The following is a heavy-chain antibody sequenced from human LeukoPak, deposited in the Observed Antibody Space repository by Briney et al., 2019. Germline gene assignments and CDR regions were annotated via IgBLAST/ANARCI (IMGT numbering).Heavy chain of an antibody. D-gene: IGHD3-16*02. Sequence: AGGSLRLSRAASGFTFSNYAITWVRQAPGKGLEWVLVIGSGGGGTYYADSVTGRFTISRDKSKNTVYLQMNSLRAEDTAVYFCANYIWGSYRHYFDSWGQGTLVTVSS. CDR3: ANYIWGSYRHYFDS. CDR1: GFTFSNYA. CDR2: IGSGGGGT. V-gene: IGHV3-23*01. J-gene: IGHJ4*02.